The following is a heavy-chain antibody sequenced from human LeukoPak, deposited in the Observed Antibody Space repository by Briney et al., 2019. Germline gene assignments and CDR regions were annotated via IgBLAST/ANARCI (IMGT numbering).Heavy chain of an antibody. CDR3: ARGGVVVAATPEGYYYYGMDV. V-gene: IGHV1-2*04. Sequence: ASVTVSCKASGYIFTGYYMHWVRQAPGQGLEWMGWINPNSGGTNYAQKFQGWVTMTRDTSISTAYMELSRLRSHDTAVYYCARGGVVVAATPEGYYYYGMDVWGQGTTVTVSS. CDR2: INPNSGGT. D-gene: IGHD2-15*01. CDR1: GYIFTGYY. J-gene: IGHJ6*02.